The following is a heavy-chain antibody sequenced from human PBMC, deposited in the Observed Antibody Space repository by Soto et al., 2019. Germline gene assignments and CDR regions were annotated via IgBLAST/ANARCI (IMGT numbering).Heavy chain of an antibody. CDR2: ISYDGSNK. CDR3: ARAPVLRYFDWLESPRYYFDY. CDR1: GFTFSSYA. Sequence: PGGSLRLSCAASGFTFSSYAMHWVRQAPGKGLEGVAVISYDGSNKYYADSVKGRFTISRDNSKNTLYLQMNSLRAEDTAVYYCARAPVLRYFDWLESPRYYFDYWGQGTLVTVSS. J-gene: IGHJ4*02. D-gene: IGHD3-9*01. V-gene: IGHV3-30-3*01.